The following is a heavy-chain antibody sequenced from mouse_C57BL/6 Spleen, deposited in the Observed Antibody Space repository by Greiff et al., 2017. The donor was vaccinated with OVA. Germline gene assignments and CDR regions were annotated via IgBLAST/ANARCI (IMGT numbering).Heavy chain of an antibody. CDR2: IYPGSGNT. D-gene: IGHD2-2*01. CDR3: ARSTMVTTLISY. V-gene: IGHV1-76*01. CDR1: GYTFTDYY. Sequence: VQLQESGAELVRPGASVKLSCKASGYTFTDYYINWVKQRPGQGLEWIARIYPGSGNTYYNEKFKGKATLTAEKSSSTAYMQLSSLTSEDSAVYVCARSTMVTTLISYWGQGTLVTVSA. J-gene: IGHJ3*01.